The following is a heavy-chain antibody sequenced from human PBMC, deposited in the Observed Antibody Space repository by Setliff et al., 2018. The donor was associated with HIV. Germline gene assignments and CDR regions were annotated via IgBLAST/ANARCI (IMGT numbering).Heavy chain of an antibody. D-gene: IGHD1-26*01. Sequence: SETLSLTCTVSGGSINSGASYWSWIRQHPVKGLEWIGYIYYSGSTYYNPSLKSRVTISVDTSKNQFSLKLKYVTAADTAVYYCARVRGNGSPGYFDYWGQGTLVTVSS. CDR1: GGSINSGASY. CDR2: IYYSGST. V-gene: IGHV4-31*03. CDR3: ARVRGNGSPGYFDY. J-gene: IGHJ4*02.